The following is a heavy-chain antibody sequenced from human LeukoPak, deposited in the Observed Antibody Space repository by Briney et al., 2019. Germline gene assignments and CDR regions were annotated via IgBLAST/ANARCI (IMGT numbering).Heavy chain of an antibody. V-gene: IGHV3-23*01. CDR2: ISDSGGNT. D-gene: IGHD2-15*01. CDR1: GFTFSSYA. J-gene: IGHJ5*02. CDR3: AKDGFRGDCIGGSCYPFDP. Sequence: GGSLRLSRAASGFTFSSYAMSWVRQAPGKGLEWVSTISDSGGNTYYADSVKGRFTISRDNSKNTLYLQMNRLRAEDTALYYCAKDGFRGDCIGGSCYPFDPWGQGTLVTVSS.